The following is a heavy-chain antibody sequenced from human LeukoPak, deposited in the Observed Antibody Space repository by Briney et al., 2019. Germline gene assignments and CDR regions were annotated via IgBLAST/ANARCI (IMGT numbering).Heavy chain of an antibody. V-gene: IGHV1-2*02. J-gene: IGHJ4*02. CDR2: INPNSGGT. CDR1: GYTFTGYY. CDR3: ARGVYDNYFDY. Sequence: ASVKVSCKASGYTFTGYYMHWVRQAPGQGLEWMGWINPNSGGTSYAQKFQGRVTMTRDTSISTAYMELSRLRSDDTAVYYCARGVYDNYFDYWGRGTLVTVSS. D-gene: IGHD3-22*01.